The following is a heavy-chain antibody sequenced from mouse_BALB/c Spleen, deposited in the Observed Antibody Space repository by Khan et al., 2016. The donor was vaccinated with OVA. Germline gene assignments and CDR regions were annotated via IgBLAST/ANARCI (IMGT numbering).Heavy chain of an antibody. J-gene: IGHJ3*01. D-gene: IGHD2-4*01. Sequence: QVQLQQSGAELAKPGASVKMSCKASGYTFTSYWMHWVKQRPGQGLEWIGFINPTTGYTEYNQKFKDKATLTEDKSSSTAYMQLSSLTSEDSAVYYCARSPTMITQFSYWGQGTLVTVSA. CDR2: INPTTGYT. CDR1: GYTFTSYW. CDR3: ARSPTMITQFSY. V-gene: IGHV1-7*01.